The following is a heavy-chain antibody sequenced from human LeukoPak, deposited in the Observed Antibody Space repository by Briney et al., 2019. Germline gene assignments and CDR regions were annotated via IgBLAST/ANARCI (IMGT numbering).Heavy chain of an antibody. CDR1: GFTFSSYS. Sequence: GGSLRLSCTASGFTFSSYSMNWVRQAPGKGLEWVSSITSSSDYIYYVDSVKGRFTISRDNAENSLHLQMNSLRADDTAVYYCARVFKSGYGIWAWSQGTLVTVSS. V-gene: IGHV3-21*01. CDR3: ARVFKSGYGIWA. J-gene: IGHJ5*02. CDR2: ITSSSDYI. D-gene: IGHD5-18*01.